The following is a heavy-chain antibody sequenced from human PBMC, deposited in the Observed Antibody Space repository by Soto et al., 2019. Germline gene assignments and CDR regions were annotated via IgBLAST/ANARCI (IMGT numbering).Heavy chain of an antibody. CDR3: AREGSSWSYYYYYGMDV. CDR1: GFTFSSYS. V-gene: IGHV3-21*01. Sequence: GGSLRLSCAASGFTFSSYSMNWVRKAPGKGLEWVSSISSSSSYIYYADSVKGRFTISRDNAKNSLYLQMNSLRAEDTAVYYCAREGSSWSYYYYYGMDVWGQGTTVTVSS. CDR2: ISSSSSYI. D-gene: IGHD6-13*01. J-gene: IGHJ6*02.